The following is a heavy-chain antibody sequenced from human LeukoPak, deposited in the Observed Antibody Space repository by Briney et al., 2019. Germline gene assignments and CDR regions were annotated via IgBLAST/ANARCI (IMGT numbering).Heavy chain of an antibody. V-gene: IGHV3-48*01. CDR3: VRDNSRGQSLGVIY. CDR2: INADSSTI. CDR1: GFTFSTYN. D-gene: IGHD3-22*01. J-gene: IGHJ4*02. Sequence: GVSLTLSCAASGFTFSTYNMKWLPQAPGKGLEGISYINADSSTIQYADSVRGRFTTSRDNAKNSLYLQMNSLRAEDTAVYYCVRDNSRGQSLGVIYWGQGSLVTVSS.